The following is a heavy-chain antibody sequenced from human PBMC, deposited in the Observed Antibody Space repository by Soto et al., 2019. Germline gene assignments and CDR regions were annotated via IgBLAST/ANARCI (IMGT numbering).Heavy chain of an antibody. CDR2: INHSGST. CDR1: GGSFSGYY. D-gene: IGHD5-12*01. V-gene: IGHV4-34*01. Sequence: SETLSLTCAVYGGSFSGYYWSWIRQPPGKGLEWIGEINHSGSTNYNPSLKSRVTISVDTSKNQFSLKLSSVTAADTAVYYCARNSGYDYGHNWFDPWGQGTLVTVSS. J-gene: IGHJ5*02. CDR3: ARNSGYDYGHNWFDP.